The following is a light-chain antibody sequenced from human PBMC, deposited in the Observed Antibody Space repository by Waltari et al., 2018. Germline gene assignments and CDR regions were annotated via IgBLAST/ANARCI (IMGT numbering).Light chain of an antibody. V-gene: IGLV2-23*01. CDR1: SSAVGSYNL. CDR2: EGS. Sequence: QSALTQPASVSGSPGQSITISCTGTSSAVGSYNLVPRFQQHPGKAPKLMIYEGSKRPLGVSNRFSGSKSGNTASLTISGLQAEDEADYYCCSYAGGSAPYVFGTGTKVTVL. J-gene: IGLJ1*01. CDR3: CSYAGGSAPYV.